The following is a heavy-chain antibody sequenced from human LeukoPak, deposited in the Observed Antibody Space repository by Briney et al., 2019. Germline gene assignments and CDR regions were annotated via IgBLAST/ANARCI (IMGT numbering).Heavy chain of an antibody. CDR3: ARGIQQWLVRRGINYFDY. V-gene: IGHV3-30-3*01. J-gene: IGHJ4*02. Sequence: PGGSLRLSCAASGFTFSTFAMHWVRQAPGKGLQWVALISYDSTNIQYADSVRGRFTISRDNSKNTLYLQMNSLRAEDTAVYYCARGIQQWLVRRGINYFDYWGQGTLVTVSS. CDR1: GFTFSTFA. CDR2: ISYDSTNI. D-gene: IGHD6-19*01.